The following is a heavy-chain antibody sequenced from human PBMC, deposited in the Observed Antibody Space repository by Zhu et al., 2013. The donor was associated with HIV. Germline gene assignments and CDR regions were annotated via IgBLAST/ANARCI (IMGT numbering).Heavy chain of an antibody. CDR1: GGSFRNFG. Sequence: QVQLMQSGAEVKKPGSSVRISCRASGGSFRNFGITWVRQAPGQGLQWMGGIIPMFPTTYYEPKFQDRVTITADESTTTAYMDVTRLTSEDTAVYYCARWVSPEILRWFGWPPSQASTMDVWGQGTTVTVSS. D-gene: IGHD3-9*01. CDR3: ARWVSPEILRWFGWPPSQASTMDV. J-gene: IGHJ6*02. V-gene: IGHV1-69*01. CDR2: IIPMFPTT.